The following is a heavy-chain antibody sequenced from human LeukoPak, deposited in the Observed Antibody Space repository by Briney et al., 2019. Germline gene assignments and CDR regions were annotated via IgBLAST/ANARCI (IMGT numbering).Heavy chain of an antibody. Sequence: GGSLRLSCAASGFTFSDYYMSWIRQAPGKGLEWVSYLSSSGSTIYYADSVKGRFTISRDNAKNSLYLQMNSLRAEYTAVYYFARDHAESGYSGYRDYWGQGTLVTVSS. J-gene: IGHJ4*02. D-gene: IGHD5-12*01. CDR1: GFTFSDYY. V-gene: IGHV3-11*01. CDR2: LSSSGSTI. CDR3: ARDHAESGYSGYRDY.